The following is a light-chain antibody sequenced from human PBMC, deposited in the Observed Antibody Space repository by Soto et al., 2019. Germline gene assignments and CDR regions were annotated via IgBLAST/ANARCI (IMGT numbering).Light chain of an antibody. CDR1: SSDVGIFNY. J-gene: IGLJ2*01. Sequence: QSALTQPPSASGSPGQSVTISCTGTSSDVGIFNYVSWYQQHPDQAPKLLIFEVNKRPSGLPDRFSASKSGNTASLTVSGLQAEDEADYYCCSYAGSNTLIFGGGTKVTVL. CDR2: EVN. V-gene: IGLV2-8*01. CDR3: CSYAGSNTLI.